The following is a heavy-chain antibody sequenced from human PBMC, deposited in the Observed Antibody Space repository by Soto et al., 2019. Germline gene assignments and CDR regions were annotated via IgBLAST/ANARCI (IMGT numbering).Heavy chain of an antibody. J-gene: IGHJ3*02. V-gene: IGHV3-23*01. Sequence: EVQLLESGGGLVQPGGSLRLSCAASGFTFINYAMSWVRQAPGKGLESVSTIGGGDGSTYYADSVKGRFTISRDNSNSALYLQMNSLRVGDTAIYYCAKGILVKPPGTRTFDIWGQGTMVIVSS. CDR2: IGGGDGST. D-gene: IGHD6-13*01. CDR3: AKGILVKPPGTRTFDI. CDR1: GFTFINYA.